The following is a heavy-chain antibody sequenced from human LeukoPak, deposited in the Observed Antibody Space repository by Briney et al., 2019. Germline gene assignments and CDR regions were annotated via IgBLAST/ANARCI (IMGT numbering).Heavy chain of an antibody. Sequence: GGSLRLSCAASGFTFSSYWVSWVRQAPGEGLEWGANIKQDGSEKYYVDSVKGRFTISRDNAKNSLYLQMNSLRAEDTAVYYCARDSFYYGSGRGHDYWGQGTLVTVSS. CDR3: ARDSFYYGSGRGHDY. V-gene: IGHV3-7*01. CDR1: GFTFSSYW. J-gene: IGHJ4*02. D-gene: IGHD3-10*01. CDR2: IKQDGSEK.